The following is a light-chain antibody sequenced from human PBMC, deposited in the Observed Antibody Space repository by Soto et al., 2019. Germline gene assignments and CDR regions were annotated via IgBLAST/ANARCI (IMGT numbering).Light chain of an antibody. CDR1: SSDVGGYNY. CDR3: SSYAGANSVV. CDR2: EVS. V-gene: IGLV2-8*01. Sequence: QSALTQPPSASGSPGQSVIISCTGMSSDVGGYNYVSWYQQHPGKAPKLMIYEVSKRPSGVPDRFSGSKSGNTASLTVSGLQAEDEADYYCSSYAGANSVVFGGGTKLTVL. J-gene: IGLJ2*01.